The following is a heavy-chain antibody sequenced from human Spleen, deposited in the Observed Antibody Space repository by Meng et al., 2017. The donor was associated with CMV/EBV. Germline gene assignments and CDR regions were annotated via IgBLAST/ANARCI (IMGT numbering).Heavy chain of an antibody. CDR3: ARDGTYYYAGGDYHGLE. J-gene: IGHJ4*02. Sequence: SVKVSCKASGYTFTSYAISWVRQAPGQGLEWMGGIIPILGIAKYAQMFQGRVTITADKLTTTAYMVLSSLSSDDTAVYYCARDGTYYYAGGDYHGLEWGQGTLVTVSS. D-gene: IGHD3-22*01. V-gene: IGHV1-69*10. CDR2: IIPILGIA. CDR1: GYTFTSYA.